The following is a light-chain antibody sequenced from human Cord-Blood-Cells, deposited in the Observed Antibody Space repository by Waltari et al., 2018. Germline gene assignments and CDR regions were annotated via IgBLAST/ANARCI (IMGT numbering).Light chain of an antibody. J-gene: IGKJ4*01. V-gene: IGKV1-5*03. CDR1: ESISSW. Sequence: DIQMTQSPSTLSASVADRVTITCRVSESISSWFDWYQQKPGKAPTLMIYKASSLESGVPARFSGSGSGTEFTLTISSLQPDDFATYYCQQYNSYLTFGGGTKVEIK. CDR3: QQYNSYLT. CDR2: KAS.